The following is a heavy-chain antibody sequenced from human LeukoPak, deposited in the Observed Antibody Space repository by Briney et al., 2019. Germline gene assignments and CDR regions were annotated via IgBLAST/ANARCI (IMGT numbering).Heavy chain of an antibody. J-gene: IGHJ4*02. Sequence: SETLSLTCTVSGGSISSYYWSWVRQPPGKGLEWIGYIYYSGSTNYNPSLKSRVTISVDTSKNQFSLKLSSVTAADTAVYYCARVWKWELLAFDYWGQGTLVTVSS. V-gene: IGHV4-59*12. D-gene: IGHD1-26*01. CDR3: ARVWKWELLAFDY. CDR1: GGSISSYY. CDR2: IYYSGST.